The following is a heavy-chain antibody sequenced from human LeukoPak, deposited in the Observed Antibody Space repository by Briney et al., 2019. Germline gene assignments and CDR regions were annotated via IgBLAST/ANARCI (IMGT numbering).Heavy chain of an antibody. D-gene: IGHD6-19*01. V-gene: IGHV3-30*02. Sequence: GSLRLSCAASGFTFSSYGMHWVRQAPGKGLEWVAFIRYDGSNKYYADSVKGRFTISRDNSKNTLYLQVNSLRAEDTAVYYCARDRYSSGWYGDFDCWGQGTLVTVSS. CDR3: ARDRYSSGWYGDFDC. CDR2: IRYDGSNK. CDR1: GFTFSSYG. J-gene: IGHJ4*02.